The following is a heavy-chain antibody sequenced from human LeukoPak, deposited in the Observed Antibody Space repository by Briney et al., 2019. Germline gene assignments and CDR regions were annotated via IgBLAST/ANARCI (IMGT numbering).Heavy chain of an antibody. Sequence: GGSLRLSCAASGFTFSSYAMNWVRQAPGKGLEWVSVISGSGGSTYYADSVKGRFTISRDNSKNTLYLQMNSLRAEDTAVYYCARLGYCSSGSCYRSYYYGMDVWGQGTTVTVSS. CDR1: GFTFSSYA. CDR3: ARLGYCSSGSCYRSYYYGMDV. D-gene: IGHD2-15*01. V-gene: IGHV3-23*01. J-gene: IGHJ6*02. CDR2: ISGSGGST.